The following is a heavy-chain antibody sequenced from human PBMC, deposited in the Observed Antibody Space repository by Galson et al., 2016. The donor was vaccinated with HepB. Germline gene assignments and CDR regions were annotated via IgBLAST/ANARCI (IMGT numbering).Heavy chain of an antibody. V-gene: IGHV3-53*04. CDR1: GFSVSTNY. D-gene: IGHD2-15*01. Sequence: SLRLSCAATGFSVSTNYMSWVRQAPGNGLECVSIIYNDGNAFYSTSVRGRFTTSRHTSDNIVYLQMNSLKTEDTAVYYCATAYCNGGTCPMLAAFELWGLGTKVTVS. CDR3: ATAYCNGGTCPMLAAFEL. CDR2: IYNDGNA. J-gene: IGHJ3*01.